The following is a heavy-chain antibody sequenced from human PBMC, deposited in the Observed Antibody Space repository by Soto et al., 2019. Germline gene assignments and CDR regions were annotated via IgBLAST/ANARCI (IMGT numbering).Heavy chain of an antibody. CDR1: GFTFSSYA. CDR2: ISSNGGST. J-gene: IGHJ4*02. V-gene: IGHV3-64*01. CDR3: ARVGRYFDWLFHDY. Sequence: GGSLRLSCAASGFTFSSYAMHWVRQAPGKGLEYVSAISSNGGSTYYANSVKGRFTISRDNSKNTLYLQMGSLRAEDMAVYYCARVGRYFDWLFHDYWGQGTLVTVSS. D-gene: IGHD3-9*01.